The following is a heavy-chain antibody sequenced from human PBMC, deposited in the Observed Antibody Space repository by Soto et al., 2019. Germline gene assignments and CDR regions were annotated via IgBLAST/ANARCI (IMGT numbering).Heavy chain of an antibody. J-gene: IGHJ6*02. CDR1: GFTFSSYG. V-gene: IGHV3-30*18. Sequence: QVQLVESGGGVVQPGRSLRLSCAASGFTFSSYGMHWVRQAPGKGLEWVAVISYDGSNKYYADSVKGRFTISRDNSKNTLYLKMNSLRAEDTAVYYCAKGPNFRRGVWRPIVVVVAASGDYGMDVWGQGTTVTVSS. D-gene: IGHD2-15*01. CDR2: ISYDGSNK. CDR3: AKGPNFRRGVWRPIVVVVAASGDYGMDV.